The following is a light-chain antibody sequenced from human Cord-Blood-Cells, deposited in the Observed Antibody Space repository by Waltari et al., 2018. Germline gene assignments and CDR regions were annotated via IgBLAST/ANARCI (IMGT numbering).Light chain of an antibody. J-gene: IGLJ2*01. Sequence: QSVLTQPPSVSEAPRQRVTISCSGRSSNIANHAVNWYQRLPGKAPKLLIYYDDLLPSGVSDRFSGSKSGTSASLAISGLQSEDEADYYCAAWDDSLNGPVFGGGTKLTVL. V-gene: IGLV1-36*01. CDR3: AAWDDSLNGPV. CDR2: YDD. CDR1: SSNIANHA.